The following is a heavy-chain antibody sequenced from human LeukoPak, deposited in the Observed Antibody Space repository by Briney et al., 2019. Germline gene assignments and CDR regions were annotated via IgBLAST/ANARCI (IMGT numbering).Heavy chain of an antibody. CDR1: GGSISSGSYY. CDR2: IYTSGST. Sequence: SETLSLTCTVSGGSISSGSYYWSWIRQPAGKGLEWIGRIYTSGSTNYNPSLKSRVTISVDSSKNQFSLKLSSVTAADTAVYYCARGGLQRGGGDFDYWGQGTLVTVSS. D-gene: IGHD3-16*01. J-gene: IGHJ4*02. CDR3: ARGGLQRGGGDFDY. V-gene: IGHV4-61*02.